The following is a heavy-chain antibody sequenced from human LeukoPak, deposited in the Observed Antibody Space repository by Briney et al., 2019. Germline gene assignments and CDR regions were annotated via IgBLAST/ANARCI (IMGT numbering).Heavy chain of an antibody. CDR2: FYYSGST. CDR3: ARHEYSGSYYGLSWFDP. CDR1: GGSISSSGYY. Sequence: SETLSLTCTVSGGSISSSGYYWGWIRQPPGKGLEWIASFYYSGSTYYNPSLKSRVTISLDTSKNQLSLKLSSLTAADTAVYYCARHEYSGSYYGLSWFDPWGQGTLVTVSS. D-gene: IGHD1-26*01. J-gene: IGHJ5*02. V-gene: IGHV4-39*01.